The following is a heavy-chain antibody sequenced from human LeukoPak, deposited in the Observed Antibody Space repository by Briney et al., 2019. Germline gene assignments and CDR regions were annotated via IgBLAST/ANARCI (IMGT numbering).Heavy chain of an antibody. D-gene: IGHD7-27*01. J-gene: IGHJ4*02. Sequence: PGRSLRLSCAASGFTFSSYAMHWVRQAPGKGLEWVAVISYDGSNKYYADSVKGRFTISRDNAKNTLYLQMNSLGGEDTAVYYCARETYWGLGDYWGQGALVTVSS. CDR3: ARETYWGLGDY. V-gene: IGHV3-30-3*01. CDR2: ISYDGSNK. CDR1: GFTFSSYA.